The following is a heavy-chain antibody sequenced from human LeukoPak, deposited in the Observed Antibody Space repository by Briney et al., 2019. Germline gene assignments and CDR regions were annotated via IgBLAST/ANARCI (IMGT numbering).Heavy chain of an antibody. CDR2: IYSGGST. CDR1: GFTFSSYW. J-gene: IGHJ4*02. V-gene: IGHV3-66*01. Sequence: PGGSLRLSCAASGFTFSSYWMSWVRQAPGKGLEWVSVIYSGGSTYYADSVKGRFTISRDNSKNTLYLQMNSLRAEDTAVYYCARGADPDDYADYWGQGTLVTVSS. CDR3: ARGADPDDYADY.